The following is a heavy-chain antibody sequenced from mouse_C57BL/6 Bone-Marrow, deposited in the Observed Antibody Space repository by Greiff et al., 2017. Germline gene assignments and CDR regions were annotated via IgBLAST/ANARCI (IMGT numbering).Heavy chain of an antibody. CDR3: AREIYYGNYDARDY. D-gene: IGHD2-1*01. V-gene: IGHV5-4*01. Sequence: EVKLMESGGGLVKPGGSLKLSCAASGFTFSSYAMSWVRQTPEKRLEWVATISDGGSYTYYPDNVKGRFTISRDNAKNNLYLQMSHLKSEDTAMYYCAREIYYGNYDARDYWGQGTSVTVSS. J-gene: IGHJ4*01. CDR1: GFTFSSYA. CDR2: ISDGGSYT.